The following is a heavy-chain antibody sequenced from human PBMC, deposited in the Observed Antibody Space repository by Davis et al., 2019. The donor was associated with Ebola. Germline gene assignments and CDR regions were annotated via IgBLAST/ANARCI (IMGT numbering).Heavy chain of an antibody. V-gene: IGHV4-34*11. J-gene: IGHJ6*03. CDR3: ARGVLFHYYYYMDV. D-gene: IGHD2-21*01. CDR2: IYYSGSP. CDR1: GGSFSDYY. Sequence: SETLSLTCAVYGGSFSDYYWSWIRQPPGKGLEWIGSIYYSGSPYYNPSLKGRATISVDTSKNQFSLKLSSVTAADTAVYYCARGVLFHYYYYMDVWGKGTTVTVSS.